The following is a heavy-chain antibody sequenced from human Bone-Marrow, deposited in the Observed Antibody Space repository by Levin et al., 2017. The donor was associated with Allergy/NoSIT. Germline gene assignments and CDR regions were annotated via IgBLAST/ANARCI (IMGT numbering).Heavy chain of an antibody. J-gene: IGHJ4*02. CDR1: GYTFVSNG. Sequence: GESLKISCRTSGYTFVSNGINWIRQVPGQGLEWMGWISPYNGATHYAQKFQGRLSMTTDTSARTAYMELRSLRSDDAAMYYCARADGAHDFFDYWGQGTLVTVSS. CDR2: ISPYNGAT. V-gene: IGHV1-18*01. CDR3: ARADGAHDFFDY. D-gene: IGHD3-3*01.